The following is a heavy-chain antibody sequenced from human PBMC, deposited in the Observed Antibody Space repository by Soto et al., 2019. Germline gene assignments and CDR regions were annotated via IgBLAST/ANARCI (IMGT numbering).Heavy chain of an antibody. V-gene: IGHV3-73*01. CDR3: TRRSGYCSGGSCYDWFDP. Sequence: VGSHRLSCAASGFTCIGSAMRWVRQATGKGLEWVGRIRSKANSYATAYAASVKGRFTISRDDSKNTAYLQMNSLKTEDTAVYYCTRRSGYCSGGSCYDWFDPWGQGTLVTVSS. J-gene: IGHJ5*02. CDR1: GFTCIGSA. D-gene: IGHD2-15*01. CDR2: IRSKANSYAT.